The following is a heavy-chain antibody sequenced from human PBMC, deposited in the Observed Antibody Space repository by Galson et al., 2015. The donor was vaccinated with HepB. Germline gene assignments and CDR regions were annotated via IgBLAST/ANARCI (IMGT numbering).Heavy chain of an antibody. CDR3: AKGGAFEGLTYDFWSGYYTGQFGY. CDR1: GFTFSSYA. Sequence: SLRLSCAASGFTFSSYAMSWVRQAPGKGLEWVSAISGSGGSTYYADPVKGRFTISRDNSKNTLYLQMNSLRAEDTAVYYCAKGGAFEGLTYDFWSGYYTGQFGYWGQGTLVTVSS. D-gene: IGHD3-3*01. CDR2: ISGSGGST. V-gene: IGHV3-23*01. J-gene: IGHJ4*02.